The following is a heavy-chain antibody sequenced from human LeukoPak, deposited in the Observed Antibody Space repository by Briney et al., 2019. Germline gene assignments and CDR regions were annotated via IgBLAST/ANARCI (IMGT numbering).Heavy chain of an antibody. D-gene: IGHD1-7*01. CDR1: GYTFTSYG. CDR3: ARVITGTPEDYMDV. J-gene: IGHJ6*03. Sequence: ASVKVSCKASGYTFTSYGISWVRQAPGQGLEWMGWISAYNGNTNYAQKLQGRVTMTTDTSTSTAYMELRSLRSDDTAVYYCARVITGTPEDYMDVWGKGTTVTVSS. V-gene: IGHV1-18*01. CDR2: ISAYNGNT.